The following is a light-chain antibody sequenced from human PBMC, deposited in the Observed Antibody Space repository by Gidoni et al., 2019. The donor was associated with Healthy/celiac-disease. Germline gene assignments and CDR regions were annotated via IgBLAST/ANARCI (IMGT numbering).Light chain of an antibody. V-gene: IGKV1-39*01. CDR1: QSSSSY. CDR3: QQSYSTPPT. CDR2: AAS. Sequence: DIQMTQSPSSLSASVADRVTITCRASQSSSSYLNWYQQKPGKAPKLLIYAASSLQTGVPPRFSGSGSGTDFTLTISSLQPEDFATYYCQQSYSTPPTFGQGTRLEIK. J-gene: IGKJ5*01.